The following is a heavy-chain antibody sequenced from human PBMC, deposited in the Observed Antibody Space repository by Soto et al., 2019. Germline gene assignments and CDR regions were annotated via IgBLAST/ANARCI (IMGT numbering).Heavy chain of an antibody. CDR2: IFFSGDT. CDR3: ARENYGGIMDV. CDR1: GGSGLSGAHY. V-gene: IGHV4-31*03. D-gene: IGHD2-15*01. Sequence: SKTLSLTCTVSGGSGLSGAHYWTWIRQRPGKGLEWIGKIFFSGDTHYNPALKSRLFFSIDTANNQFSLKLTSVTPADTARYLWARENYGGIMDVWR. J-gene: IGHJ6*02.